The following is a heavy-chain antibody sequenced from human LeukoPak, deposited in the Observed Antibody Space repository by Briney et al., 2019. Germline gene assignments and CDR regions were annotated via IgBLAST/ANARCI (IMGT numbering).Heavy chain of an antibody. CDR2: ISSSSSYI. CDR1: GFTFSSYT. V-gene: IGHV3-21*01. J-gene: IGHJ4*02. CDR3: ARDLEEYCSGGSCSLFDY. D-gene: IGHD2-15*01. Sequence: GGSLRLSCEASGFTFSSYTMNWVRRAPGKGLEWVSSISSSSSYIYYADSVKGRFTISRDNAKNSLYLQMNSLRAEDTAVYYCARDLEEYCSGGSCSLFDYWGQGTLVAVSS.